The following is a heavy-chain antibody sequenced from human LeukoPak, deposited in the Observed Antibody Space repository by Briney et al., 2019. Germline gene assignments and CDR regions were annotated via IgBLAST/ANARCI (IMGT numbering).Heavy chain of an antibody. CDR1: GGSLSGYY. J-gene: IGHJ4*02. V-gene: IGHV4-34*01. D-gene: IGHD3-22*01. CDR2: IHPSGSS. Sequence: PSETLSLTCAVYGGSLSGYYWSWNRQTPGKGLEWIGKIHPSGSSNYSPSLKSRVTISVDTSKNQFSLKLNSVTAADTAVYYCARGTDRSKLGYWGQGTLVTVSS. CDR3: ARGTDRSKLGY.